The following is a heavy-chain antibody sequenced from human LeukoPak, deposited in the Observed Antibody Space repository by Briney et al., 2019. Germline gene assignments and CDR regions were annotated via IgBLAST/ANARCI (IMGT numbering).Heavy chain of an antibody. CDR2: IYYTGST. CDR1: GGSISSGGYY. V-gene: IGHV4-31*03. J-gene: IGHJ4*02. CDR3: ARVSAVAGSVSFDY. Sequence: SETLSLTCTVSGGSISSGGYYWSWIRQHPGKGLESIGYIYYTGSTYYNPSLKSRLTISVDTSKNQFSLNLSSVTAADTAVYYCARVSAVAGSVSFDYWGQGTLVTVSS. D-gene: IGHD6-19*01.